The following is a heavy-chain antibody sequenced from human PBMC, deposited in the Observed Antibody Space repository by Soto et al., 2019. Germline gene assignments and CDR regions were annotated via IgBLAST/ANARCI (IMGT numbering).Heavy chain of an antibody. Sequence: GGSLRLSCASSGFTFSSYAMSWVRQAPGKGLEWVSAISGSGGSTYYADSVKGRFTISRDNSKNTLYLQMNSLRAEDTAVYYCARTHDYRRYNWFDPWGQGTLVTVSS. CDR1: GFTFSSYA. V-gene: IGHV3-23*01. D-gene: IGHD4-17*01. J-gene: IGHJ5*02. CDR3: ARTHDYRRYNWFDP. CDR2: ISGSGGST.